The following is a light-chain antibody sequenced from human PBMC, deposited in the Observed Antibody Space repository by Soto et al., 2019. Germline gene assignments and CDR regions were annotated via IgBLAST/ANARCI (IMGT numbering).Light chain of an antibody. V-gene: IGKV3-11*01. Sequence: EIVLTQSPATLSLSPGERATLSCRASQSVSSYLAGYQQKPGQAPRLLIYDASNRATVIPARFSGSGSGTDFTLTISSLEPEDFAIYYCQQRSNWPPVTFGGGTKVEIK. J-gene: IGKJ4*01. CDR2: DAS. CDR3: QQRSNWPPVT. CDR1: QSVSSY.